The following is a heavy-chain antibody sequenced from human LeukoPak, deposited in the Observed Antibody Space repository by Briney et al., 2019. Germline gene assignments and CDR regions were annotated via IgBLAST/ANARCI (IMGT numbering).Heavy chain of an antibody. CDR3: ARGGFGSSTWYFEVDP. CDR1: GGSMRSHY. D-gene: IGHD6-13*01. Sequence: PSETLSLTCTVSGGSMRSHYWTWIRQPPGKGLEWIGCIYYSGSTNYNPSLKSRVTTSVDTSKNQFSLKLSSVTAADTAVYYCARGGFGSSTWYFEVDPWGQGTLVTVSS. CDR2: IYYSGST. V-gene: IGHV4-59*11. J-gene: IGHJ5*02.